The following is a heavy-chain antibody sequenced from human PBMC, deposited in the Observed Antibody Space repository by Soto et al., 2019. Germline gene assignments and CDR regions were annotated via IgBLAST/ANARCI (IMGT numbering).Heavy chain of an antibody. J-gene: IGHJ5*02. CDR2: VNPDGSET. CDR3: WRGKGWGGP. Sequence: EMRLVESGGDLVQPGESLTISCAASELTLSRYWMTWVRQAPGKGLEWVGNVNPDGSETDFADFVRGRFTISRDNAKKLLVPQMNRLGGDGKGLFFCWRGKGWGGPRGQGTLVTVSS. V-gene: IGHV3-7*05. CDR1: ELTLSRYW. D-gene: IGHD1-26*01.